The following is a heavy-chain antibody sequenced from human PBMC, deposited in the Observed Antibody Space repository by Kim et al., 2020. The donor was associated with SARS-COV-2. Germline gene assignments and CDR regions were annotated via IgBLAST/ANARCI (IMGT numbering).Heavy chain of an antibody. CDR3: TSAKSWGDYFGLTNDY. Sequence: GGSLRLSCTASGFTFGDYAMSWVRQAPGKGLEWVGFIRSKAYGGTTEYAASVKGRFTISRDDSKSIAYLQMNSLKTEDTAVYYCTSAKSWGDYFGLTNDYWGQGTLVTVSS. D-gene: IGHD4-17*01. CDR1: GFTFGDYA. J-gene: IGHJ4*02. V-gene: IGHV3-49*04. CDR2: IRSKAYGGTT.